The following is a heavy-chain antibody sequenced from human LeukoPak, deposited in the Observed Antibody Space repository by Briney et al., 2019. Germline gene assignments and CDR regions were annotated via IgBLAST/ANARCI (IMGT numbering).Heavy chain of an antibody. Sequence: PSETLSLTCAVYGGSFSGYYWSWIRQPPGKGLEWIGEINHSGSTNYIPSLKSRVTISVDTSKNQFSLKLSSVTAADTAVYYCARDTVSVYSSGRDVWGKGTTVTISS. D-gene: IGHD6-19*01. J-gene: IGHJ6*04. CDR2: INHSGST. V-gene: IGHV4-34*01. CDR1: GGSFSGYY. CDR3: ARDTVSVYSSGRDV.